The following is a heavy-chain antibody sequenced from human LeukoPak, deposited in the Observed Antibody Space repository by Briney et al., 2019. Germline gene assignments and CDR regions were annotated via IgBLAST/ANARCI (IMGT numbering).Heavy chain of an antibody. V-gene: IGHV1-69*06. CDR1: GGTFSSYA. CDR2: IIPIFGTA. D-gene: IGHD3-10*01. CDR3: ASRPYYGPGAFDI. J-gene: IGHJ3*02. Sequence: SVKVSCKASGGTFSSYAISWVRQAPGQGLEWMGGIIPIFGTANYEKKFQGRVTITADTSTSTAYMELSSLRSEDTAVYYCASRPYYGPGAFDIWGQGTMVTVSS.